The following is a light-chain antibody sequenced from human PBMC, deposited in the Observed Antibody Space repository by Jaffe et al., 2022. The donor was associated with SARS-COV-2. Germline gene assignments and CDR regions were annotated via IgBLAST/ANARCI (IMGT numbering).Light chain of an antibody. CDR2: ENS. Sequence: QSVLTQPPSVSAAPGQKVTISCSGSSSNIGNNYVSWYQQLPGTAPKLLIYENSGRPSGIPDRFSGSKSGTSATLGITGLQTGDEADYYCGTWDSSLSAVVFGGGTKLTVL. V-gene: IGLV1-51*02. CDR3: GTWDSSLSAVV. J-gene: IGLJ2*01. CDR1: SSNIGNNY.